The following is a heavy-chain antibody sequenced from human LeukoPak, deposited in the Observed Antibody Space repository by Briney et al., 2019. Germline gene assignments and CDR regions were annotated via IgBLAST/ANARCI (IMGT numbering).Heavy chain of an antibody. V-gene: IGHV3-74*01. J-gene: IGHJ4*02. CDR3: AKGAHNVVTAIPNFDY. CDR1: GFTFSSYW. CDR2: IKTDGSNT. Sequence: PGGSLRLSCAASGFTFSSYWMHWVRQAPGKGLVWVSRIKTDGSNTNYADSVKGRFTISRDNAKNTLYLQMNSLRAEDTAVYYCAKGAHNVVTAIPNFDYWGQGTLVTVSS. D-gene: IGHD2-21*02.